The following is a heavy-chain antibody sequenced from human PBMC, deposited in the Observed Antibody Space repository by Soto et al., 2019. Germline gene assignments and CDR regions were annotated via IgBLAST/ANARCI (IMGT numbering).Heavy chain of an antibody. J-gene: IGHJ4*02. D-gene: IGHD5-18*01. CDR2: IYFSGST. CDR1: GGSISSYY. V-gene: IGHV4-59*01. Sequence: QVQLQESGPGLVKPSETLSLTCTVSGGSISSYYWSWIRQPPGKGLEWIGYIYFSGSTNYKPSLKSRVTISVAESKARFPLKLSPVTAADTAVYYCARDWGGFSYGYLDSWGQGTLVTVSS. CDR3: ARDWGGFSYGYLDS.